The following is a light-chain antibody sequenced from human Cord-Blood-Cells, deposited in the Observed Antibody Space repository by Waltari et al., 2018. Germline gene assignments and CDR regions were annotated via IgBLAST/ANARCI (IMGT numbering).Light chain of an antibody. CDR1: SSDVGSYNR. Sequence: QSALTQPPSVSGSPGQSVTISCTGTSSDVGSYNRVSWYQQPPGTAPKIMIYEFSNRPSGAPVGVSGSKSGNTASRTISGLQAEDEADYYGSSYTSSSTWVVGGGTKLTVL. CDR2: EFS. J-gene: IGLJ3*02. V-gene: IGLV2-18*02. CDR3: SSYTSSSTWV.